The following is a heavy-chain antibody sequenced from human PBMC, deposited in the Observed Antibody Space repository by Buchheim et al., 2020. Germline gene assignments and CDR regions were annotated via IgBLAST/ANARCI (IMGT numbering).Heavy chain of an antibody. Sequence: EVQLLESGGGLVQPGGSLRLSCAASGFTFSSYAMSWVRQAPGKGLEWVSAISGSGGSTYYADSVKGRFTISRANSKNTLYLQMNSLRAEDTAVYYCAKDPSYCSGGSCYLFDYLDYWGQGTL. V-gene: IGHV3-23*01. J-gene: IGHJ4*02. CDR1: GFTFSSYA. CDR3: AKDPSYCSGGSCYLFDYLDY. CDR2: ISGSGGST. D-gene: IGHD2-15*01.